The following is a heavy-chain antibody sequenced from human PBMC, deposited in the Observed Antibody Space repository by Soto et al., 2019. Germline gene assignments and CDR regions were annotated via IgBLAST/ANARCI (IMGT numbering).Heavy chain of an antibody. Sequence: QVQLVESGGGLVKPGGSLRLSCAASGFTFSDYYMSWIRQAPGKGLEWVSYISSSGSTIYYADSVKGRFTISRDNAKNSLYLQMNSLRAEDTAVYYCARDPRPMVRGALWDWWVYYGMDVWGQGTTVTVSS. V-gene: IGHV3-11*01. J-gene: IGHJ6*02. CDR1: GFTFSDYY. CDR3: ARDPRPMVRGALWDWWVYYGMDV. CDR2: ISSSGSTI. D-gene: IGHD3-10*01.